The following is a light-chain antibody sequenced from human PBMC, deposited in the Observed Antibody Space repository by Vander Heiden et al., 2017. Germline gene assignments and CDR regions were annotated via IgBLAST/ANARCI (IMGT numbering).Light chain of an antibody. CDR2: EVT. CDR1: SSDPYGYKY. V-gene: IGLV2-8*01. Sequence: QSALTQPPSASGSPAQSVTVSCTGTSSDPYGYKYVSWYQQHPGKAPKLMIYEVTERPSGVPDRFSGSKSGNTASLTVSGLQAEDEADYYCISYAGSNNLVFGGGTKLTVL. J-gene: IGLJ2*01. CDR3: ISYAGSNNLV.